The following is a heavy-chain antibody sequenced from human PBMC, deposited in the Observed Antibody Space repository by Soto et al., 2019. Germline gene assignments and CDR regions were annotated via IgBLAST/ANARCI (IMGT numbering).Heavy chain of an antibody. Sequence: PSETLSLTCTVSGGSISSYYWSWIRQPPGKGLEWIGYIYYSGSTNYNPSLKSRVTISVDTSKNQFSLKLSSVTAADTAVYYCARLAYSSSPFDYWGQGTLVTVSS. CDR2: IYYSGST. CDR1: GGSISSYY. D-gene: IGHD6-13*01. V-gene: IGHV4-59*08. CDR3: ARLAYSSSPFDY. J-gene: IGHJ4*02.